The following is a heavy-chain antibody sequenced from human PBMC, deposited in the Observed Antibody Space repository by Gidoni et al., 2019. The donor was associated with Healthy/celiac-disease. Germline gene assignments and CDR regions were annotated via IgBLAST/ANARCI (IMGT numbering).Heavy chain of an antibody. J-gene: IGHJ4*02. CDR2: IWYDGSNK. CDR3: ARDPAPGGSGWYYFDY. Sequence: QGQLVESGGGVVQPGRSLGLYCEASGCTFSVYGMHWVRQAPGKGLEWVAVIWYDGSNKYYADSVKCRFTISRDNSKNTLYLQMNSLRAEDTAVYYCARDPAPGGSGWYYFDYWGQGTLVTVSS. CDR1: GCTFSVYG. D-gene: IGHD6-19*01. V-gene: IGHV3-33*08.